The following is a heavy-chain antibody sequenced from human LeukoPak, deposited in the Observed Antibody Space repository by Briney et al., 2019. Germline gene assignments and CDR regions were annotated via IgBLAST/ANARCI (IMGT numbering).Heavy chain of an antibody. J-gene: IGHJ5*02. V-gene: IGHV4-39*07. CDR1: GGSISSSSYY. Sequence: PSETLSLTCTVSGGSISSSSYYWGWIRQPPGKGLEWIGSIYYSGSTYYNPSLKSRVTISVDTSKNQFSLKLSSVTAADTAVYYCARAAQPYRYCSGGSCYNWFDPWGQGTLVTVSS. CDR3: ARAAQPYRYCSGGSCYNWFDP. CDR2: IYYSGST. D-gene: IGHD2-15*01.